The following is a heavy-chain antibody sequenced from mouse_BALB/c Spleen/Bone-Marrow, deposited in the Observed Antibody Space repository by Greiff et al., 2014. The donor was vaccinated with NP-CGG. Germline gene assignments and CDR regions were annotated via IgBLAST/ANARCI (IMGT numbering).Heavy chain of an antibody. Sequence: QVQLKQSGPGLVAPSQSLSLTCTVSGFSFTSYGVHWVRQPPGKGLEWLGVIWAGGSTNYNSALMSRLSISKDNSKSQVFLKMNSLQTDDTAMYYCARVYLWYFDVWGAGTTVTVSS. CDR3: ARVYLWYFDV. D-gene: IGHD2-3*01. V-gene: IGHV2-9*02. CDR1: GFSFTSYG. CDR2: IWAGGST. J-gene: IGHJ1*01.